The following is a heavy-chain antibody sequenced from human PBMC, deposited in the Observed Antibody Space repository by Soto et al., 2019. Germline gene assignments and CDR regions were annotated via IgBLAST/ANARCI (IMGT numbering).Heavy chain of an antibody. D-gene: IGHD6-6*01. Sequence: GGSLRLSCAASGFRFSDYYMLWIRQAPGKGLEWVSYISSSGSIRYYAESVRGRFTISRDNAKNSLYLQMNSLRAEDTAVYYCASGGYTSSSNWGQGTLVTVSS. J-gene: IGHJ4*02. CDR2: ISSSGSIR. CDR3: ASGGYTSSSN. CDR1: GFRFSDYY. V-gene: IGHV3-11*01.